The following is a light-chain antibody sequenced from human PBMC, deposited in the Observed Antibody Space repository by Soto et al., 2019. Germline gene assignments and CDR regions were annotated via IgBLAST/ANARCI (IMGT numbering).Light chain of an antibody. CDR3: MQGTHWPPS. Sequence: DVVVTQSPLSLPVIFGQPASISCRSSQSLVHSDGNTYLNWFQQRPGQSPRRLIYKVSERDSGVPDRFSGRGSGTNYTLRISRVEAEDVGVYFCMQGTHWPPSFGEGTKVETK. V-gene: IGKV2-30*02. CDR1: QSLVHSDGNTY. J-gene: IGKJ4*01. CDR2: KVS.